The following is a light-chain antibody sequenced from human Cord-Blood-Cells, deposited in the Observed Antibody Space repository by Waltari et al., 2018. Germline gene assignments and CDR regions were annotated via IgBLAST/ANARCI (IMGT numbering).Light chain of an antibody. CDR3: SSYAGSNNYV. J-gene: IGLJ1*01. Sequence: QSALTQPPSASGSPGQSVTISCTGTSSDVGGYNYVSWYQQHPGKAPKLMIYEVSKRPSVVPDRFSCSKSGNTASLTVYGLQAEDGADYYCSSYAGSNNYVFGTGTKVTVL. CDR1: SSDVGGYNY. V-gene: IGLV2-8*01. CDR2: EVS.